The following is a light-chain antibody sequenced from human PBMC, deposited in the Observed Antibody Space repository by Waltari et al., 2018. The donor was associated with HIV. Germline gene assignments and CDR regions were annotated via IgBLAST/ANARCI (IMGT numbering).Light chain of an antibody. Sequence: DIVMTQSPLSLPVTPGEPASMSCRASQSLFHINGYNSVGWYMPKPGQSLQLLFPLASNRASGVPDRFTVSGSGTEVTLKISRVEAEDVVVYYCRPALQIPRTFGPGTKVEIK. V-gene: IGKV2-28*01. CDR2: LAS. CDR1: QSLFHINGYNS. J-gene: IGKJ3*01. CDR3: RPALQIPRT.